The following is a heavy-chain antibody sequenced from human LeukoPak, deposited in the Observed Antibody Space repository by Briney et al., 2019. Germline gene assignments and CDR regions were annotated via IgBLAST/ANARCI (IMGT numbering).Heavy chain of an antibody. J-gene: IGHJ4*02. CDR2: ISGSGGST. Sequence: PGGSLRLSCAASGFTFSSYAMSWVRQAAGKGLEWVSAISGSGGSTYYADSVKGRFTISRDNSKNTLYLQMNSLRAEDTAVYYCAKGQVMIVVVTHFDYWGQGTLVTVSS. V-gene: IGHV3-23*01. CDR1: GFTFSSYA. D-gene: IGHD3-22*01. CDR3: AKGQVMIVVVTHFDY.